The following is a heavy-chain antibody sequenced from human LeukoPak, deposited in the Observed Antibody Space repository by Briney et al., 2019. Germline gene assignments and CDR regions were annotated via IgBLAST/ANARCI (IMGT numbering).Heavy chain of an antibody. Sequence: SETLSLTCTVSGGSISSYYWSWIRQPAGKGLEWIGRIYTSGSTNYNPSLKSRVTMSVDTSENQFSLKLSSVTAADTAVYYCARGAHYYDSSGYYYTVITDYWGQGTLVTVSS. J-gene: IGHJ4*02. CDR2: IYTSGST. CDR3: ARGAHYYDSSGYYYTVITDY. D-gene: IGHD3-22*01. CDR1: GGSISSYY. V-gene: IGHV4-4*07.